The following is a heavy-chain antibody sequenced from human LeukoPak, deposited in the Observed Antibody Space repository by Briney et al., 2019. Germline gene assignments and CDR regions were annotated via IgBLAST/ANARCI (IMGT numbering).Heavy chain of an antibody. Sequence: PGGSLRLSCAASGFTFSSYSMNWVRQAPGKGLEWVSYISSSSSTIYYADSVKGRFTISRDNAKNSLYLQMNSLRAEDTAVYYCARDQYYYDSSGYYYVGYFQHWGQGTLVTVSS. CDR3: ARDQYYYDSSGYYYVGYFQH. CDR2: ISSSSSTI. CDR1: GFTFSSYS. V-gene: IGHV3-48*04. J-gene: IGHJ1*01. D-gene: IGHD3-22*01.